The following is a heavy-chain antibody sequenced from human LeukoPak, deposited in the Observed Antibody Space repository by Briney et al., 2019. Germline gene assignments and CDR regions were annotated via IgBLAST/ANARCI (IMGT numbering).Heavy chain of an antibody. Sequence: GESLKISCKGSGYNFPTYWIGWVRQMPGKGLEWMGIIYPGDSDTRYSPSFQGQVTISVDKSTSTAYLQWSSLKASDTAMYYCARRSTGGNIVYFDYWGQGTLVTVSS. V-gene: IGHV5-51*01. J-gene: IGHJ4*02. D-gene: IGHD4-23*01. CDR3: ARRSTGGNIVYFDY. CDR1: GYNFPTYW. CDR2: IYPGDSDT.